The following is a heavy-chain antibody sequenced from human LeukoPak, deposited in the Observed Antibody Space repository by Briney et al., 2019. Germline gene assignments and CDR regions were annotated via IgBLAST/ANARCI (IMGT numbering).Heavy chain of an antibody. CDR3: ARTWYGDRGTPGWYFDL. D-gene: IGHD4-17*01. CDR1: GDSVSSNSAA. V-gene: IGHV6-1*01. CDR2: TYYRSKWYN. J-gene: IGHJ2*01. Sequence: SQTLSLTCAISGDSVSSNSAAWNWIRQSPSRGLEWLGRTYYRSKWYNDYAVSVKSRITINPDTSKNQFSLKLNSVTAVDTAVYYCARTWYGDRGTPGWYFDLWGRGTLVTVSS.